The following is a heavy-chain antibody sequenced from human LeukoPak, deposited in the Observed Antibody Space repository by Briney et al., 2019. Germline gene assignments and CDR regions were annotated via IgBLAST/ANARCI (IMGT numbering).Heavy chain of an antibody. CDR1: GFSLSTSAMC. CDR3: ARTHITMILGFEY. CDR2: IDWDDDK. D-gene: IGHD3-22*01. Sequence: ESGPTLVQPTQTLTLTCTFSGFSLSTSAMCVSWIRPPPGKALEWLARIDWDDDKYYSTSLKTRLTISKDTSKNPVVLTLTNMDPVDTATYYCARTHITMILGFEYWGQGTLVTVSS. V-gene: IGHV2-70*11. J-gene: IGHJ4*02.